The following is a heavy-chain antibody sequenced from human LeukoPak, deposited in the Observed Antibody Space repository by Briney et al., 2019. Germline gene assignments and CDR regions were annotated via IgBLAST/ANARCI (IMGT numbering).Heavy chain of an antibody. Sequence: SETLSLTCNVSGGSISSYYWSWIRQPPGKGLEWIGYIYYSGSTNYNPSLKSRVTISVDTSKNQFPLKLSSVTAADTAVYYCARGLAAAANFDYWGQGTLVTVSS. CDR3: ARGLAAAANFDY. CDR2: IYYSGST. D-gene: IGHD6-13*01. J-gene: IGHJ4*02. V-gene: IGHV4-59*01. CDR1: GGSISSYY.